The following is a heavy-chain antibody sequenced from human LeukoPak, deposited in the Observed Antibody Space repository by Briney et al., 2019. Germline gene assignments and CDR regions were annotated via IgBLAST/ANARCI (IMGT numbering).Heavy chain of an antibody. V-gene: IGHV4-34*01. CDR1: GGSFSGYY. D-gene: IGHD6-13*01. Sequence: SETLSLTCAVYGGSFSGYYWSWIRQPPGKGLEWIGEINHSGSTNYNPSLKSRVTISVDTSKNQFSLKLSSVTAADTAVYYCARSPRHSSSWYVIRLNWFDPWGQETLVTVSS. CDR2: INHSGST. CDR3: ARSPRHSSSWYVIRLNWFDP. J-gene: IGHJ5*02.